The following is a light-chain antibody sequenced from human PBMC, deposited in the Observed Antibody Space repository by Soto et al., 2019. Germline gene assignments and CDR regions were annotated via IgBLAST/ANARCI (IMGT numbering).Light chain of an antibody. CDR1: QGIANY. CDR2: AAS. J-gene: IGKJ1*01. V-gene: IGKV1-27*01. CDR3: QKYNSAPLT. Sequence: DIQMTQSPSSLSASVGDRVTITCRASQGIANYLAWYQHKPGKVPNLLIYAASTLQSGVPSRFSGGGSGTDFTLTISSLQPEDVATYYCQKYNSAPLTFGQGTKVDIK.